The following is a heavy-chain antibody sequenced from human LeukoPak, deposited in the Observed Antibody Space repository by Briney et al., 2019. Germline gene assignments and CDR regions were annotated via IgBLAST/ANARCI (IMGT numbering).Heavy chain of an antibody. CDR3: AREEDVSDYYYYGLDV. D-gene: IGHD3-16*02. CDR1: GFTVSSHY. Sequence: PGGSLRLSCAASGFTVSSHYMNWVRHAPGKGLEWVSVIYAGGSTYYADSVKGRFTISRDNSKNTLYLQMNSLTTEDTAMYYCAREEDVSDYYYYGLDVWGQGTTVTVSS. J-gene: IGHJ6*02. CDR2: IYAGGST. V-gene: IGHV3-66*02.